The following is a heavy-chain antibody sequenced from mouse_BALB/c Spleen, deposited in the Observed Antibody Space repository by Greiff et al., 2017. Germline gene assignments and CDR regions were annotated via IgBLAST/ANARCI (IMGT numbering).Heavy chain of an antibody. J-gene: IGHJ4*01. CDR2: ISSGGGNT. V-gene: IGHV5-9*03. Sequence: EVHLVESGGGLVKPGGSLKLSCAASGFTFSSYTMSWVRQTPEKRLEWVATISSGGGNTYYPDSVKGRFTISRDNAKNNLYLQMSSLRSEDTALYYCARSTTVDYYAMDYWGQGTSVTVSS. CDR1: GFTFSSYT. D-gene: IGHD1-1*01. CDR3: ARSTTVDYYAMDY.